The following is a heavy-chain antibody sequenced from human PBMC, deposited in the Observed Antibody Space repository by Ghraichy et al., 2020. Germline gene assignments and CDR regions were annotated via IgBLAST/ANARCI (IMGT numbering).Heavy chain of an antibody. J-gene: IGHJ4*02. V-gene: IGHV3-21*01. CDR2: ISSSSSYI. D-gene: IGHD2-15*01. CDR1: GFTFSSYS. CDR3: ARDTLKGYCSGGSCYNAELGTDY. Sequence: GGSLRLSCAASGFTFSSYSMNWVRQAPGKGLEWVSSISSSSSYIYYADSVKGRFTISRDNAKNSLYLQMNSLRAEDTAVYYCARDTLKGYCSGGSCYNAELGTDYWGQGTLVTVSS.